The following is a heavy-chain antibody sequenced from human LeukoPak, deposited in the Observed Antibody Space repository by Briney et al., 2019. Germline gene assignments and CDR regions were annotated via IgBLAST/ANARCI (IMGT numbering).Heavy chain of an antibody. D-gene: IGHD3-3*01. J-gene: IGHJ3*02. V-gene: IGHV1-2*02. CDR3: ARGYYDFWSGKTKGGAFDI. CDR2: INPNSGGT. Sequence: VASVKVSCKASGYTFTGYYMHWVRQAPGQGLELMGWINPNSGGTNYAQKFQGRVTMTRDTSISTAYMELSRLRSDDPAVYYCARGYYDFWSGKTKGGAFDIWGQGTMVTVSS. CDR1: GYTFTGYY.